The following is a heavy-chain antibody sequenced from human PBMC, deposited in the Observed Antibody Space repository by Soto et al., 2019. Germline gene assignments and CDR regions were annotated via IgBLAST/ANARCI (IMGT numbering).Heavy chain of an antibody. CDR2: INTYTGST. Sequence: QVQLEQSGAEVKKPGASVKVSCKASGYTFTGYYIHWVRQAPGQGLEWMGWINTYTGSTNYAQKFQGCVTLTRDTSISTAYMEMNRLTSDDTAVYYCAREEQLGYYGMDVWGQGTTVTVSS. D-gene: IGHD1-1*01. J-gene: IGHJ6*02. CDR1: GYTFTGYY. CDR3: AREEQLGYYGMDV. V-gene: IGHV1-2*04.